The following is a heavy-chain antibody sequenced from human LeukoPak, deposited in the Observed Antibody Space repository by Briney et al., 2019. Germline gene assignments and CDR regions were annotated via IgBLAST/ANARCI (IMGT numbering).Heavy chain of an antibody. CDR3: AGGVIAADRLDY. CDR2: ISYDGNNK. CDR1: GFTFSSYA. V-gene: IGHV3-30-3*01. Sequence: GGSLRLSCAASGFTFSSYAMHWVRQAPGKGLEWVAVISYDGNNKYYADSVKGRFTISRDNSKNTLYLRMNTLRAEDTAVYYCAGGVIAADRLDYWGQGTLVTVSS. J-gene: IGHJ4*02. D-gene: IGHD6-13*01.